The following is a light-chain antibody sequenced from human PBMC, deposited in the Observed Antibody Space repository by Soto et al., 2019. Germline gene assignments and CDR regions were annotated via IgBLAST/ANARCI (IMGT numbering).Light chain of an antibody. CDR3: QQYHKWPPIT. Sequence: EVVMTQSPGTRSVSLWESATLSCRVSQSVDGYLAWNQQNPGQAPRLLIYGASTRATGVTAMFRAGGSGTEFTLTNSSLQSEDSAVYYCQQYHKWPPITIGQGTRLE. J-gene: IGKJ5*01. CDR2: GAS. V-gene: IGKV3-15*01. CDR1: QSVDGY.